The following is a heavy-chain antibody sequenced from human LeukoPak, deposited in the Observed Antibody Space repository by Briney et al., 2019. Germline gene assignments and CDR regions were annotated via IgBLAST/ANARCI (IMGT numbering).Heavy chain of an antibody. CDR3: ARGHSYGYGSDYYYYYMDV. CDR2: ISAYNGNT. J-gene: IGHJ6*03. V-gene: IGHV1-18*01. CDR1: GYTFTSYG. Sequence: GASVKVSCKASGYTFTSYGISWARQAPGQGLEWMGWISAYNGNTNYAQKLQGRVTMTTDTSTSTAYMELRSLRSDDTAVYYCARGHSYGYGSDYYYYYMDVWGKGTTVTVSS. D-gene: IGHD5-18*01.